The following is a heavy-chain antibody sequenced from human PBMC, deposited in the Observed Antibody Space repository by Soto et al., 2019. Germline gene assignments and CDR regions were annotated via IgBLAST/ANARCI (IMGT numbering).Heavy chain of an antibody. J-gene: IGHJ3*02. CDR2: IYWDDDK. V-gene: IGHV2-5*02. CDR3: AHCYGDQGEIDAFDI. Sequence: GLDLEWLALIYWDDDKRYSPSLKSRLTITKDTSKNQVVLTMTNMDPVDTATYYCAHCYGDQGEIDAFDIWGQGTMVTVSS. D-gene: IGHD4-17*01.